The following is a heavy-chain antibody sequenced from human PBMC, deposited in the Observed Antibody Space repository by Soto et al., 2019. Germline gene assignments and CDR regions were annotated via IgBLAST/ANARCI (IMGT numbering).Heavy chain of an antibody. CDR3: ARDLGGGSSGWYHYFDY. V-gene: IGHV1-18*01. D-gene: IGHD6-19*01. CDR1: GYTFTRYG. CDR2: ISGYNGDT. Sequence: ASVKVSCKASGYTFTRYGISWVRQAPGQGLEWMGWISGYNGDTKYAQKFQGRVTMTTDTSTSTAYMELRSLRSDDTAVYYCARDLGGGSSGWYHYFDYWGQGTLVTVSS. J-gene: IGHJ4*02.